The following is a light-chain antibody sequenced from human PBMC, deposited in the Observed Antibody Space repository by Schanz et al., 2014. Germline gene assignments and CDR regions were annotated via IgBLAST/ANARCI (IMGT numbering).Light chain of an antibody. CDR1: SSDVGGYNF. V-gene: IGLV2-14*01. CDR3: SSYTRSSPVV. CDR2: DVR. J-gene: IGLJ2*01. Sequence: QSVLTQPASVSGSPGQSITISCTGTSSDVGGYNFVSWFQQHPAKAPKLMIYDVRYRPSGVSNRFSGSKSGNTASLTISGLQAEDEADYYCSSYTRSSPVVFGGGTKLTVL.